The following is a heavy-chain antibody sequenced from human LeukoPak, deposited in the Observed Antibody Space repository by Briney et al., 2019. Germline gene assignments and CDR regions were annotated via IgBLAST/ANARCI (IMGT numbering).Heavy chain of an antibody. CDR2: ISYDGSNK. D-gene: IGHD4-23*01. Sequence: PGGSLRLSCAASGFTFSSYGMHWVRQAPGKGLEWVAVISYDGSNKYYADSVKGRFTISRDNSKNTLYLQMNSLRAEDTAVYYCAKDYGGNPDYWGQGTLVTVSS. J-gene: IGHJ4*02. CDR3: AKDYGGNPDY. V-gene: IGHV3-30*18. CDR1: GFTFSSYG.